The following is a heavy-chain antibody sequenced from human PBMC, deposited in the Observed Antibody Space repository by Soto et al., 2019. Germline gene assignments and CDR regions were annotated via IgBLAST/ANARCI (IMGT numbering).Heavy chain of an antibody. D-gene: IGHD2-15*01. Sequence: SETLSLTCTVSGGSISSCYWSWIRQPPGKGLEWIGYIYYSGSTNYNPSLKSRVTISVDTSKNQFSLKLSSVTAADTAVYYCARDPLYCSGGSCYPKYYFDYWGQGTLVTVSS. CDR2: IYYSGST. J-gene: IGHJ4*02. V-gene: IGHV4-59*01. CDR3: ARDPLYCSGGSCYPKYYFDY. CDR1: GGSISSCY.